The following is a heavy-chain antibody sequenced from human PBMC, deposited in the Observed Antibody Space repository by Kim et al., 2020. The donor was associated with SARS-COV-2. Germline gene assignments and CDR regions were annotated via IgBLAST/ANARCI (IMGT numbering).Heavy chain of an antibody. D-gene: IGHD1-1*01. CDR3: ARDRALPADKGWNVWFDP. V-gene: IGHV4-59*01. J-gene: IGHJ5*02. CDR1: GGSISSYY. CDR2: IYYSGST. Sequence: SETLSLTCTVSGGSISSYYWSWIRQPPGKGLEWIGYIYYSGSTNYNPSLKSRVTISVDTSKNQFSLKLSSVTAADTAVYYCARDRALPADKGWNVWFDPWGQGTLVTVSS.